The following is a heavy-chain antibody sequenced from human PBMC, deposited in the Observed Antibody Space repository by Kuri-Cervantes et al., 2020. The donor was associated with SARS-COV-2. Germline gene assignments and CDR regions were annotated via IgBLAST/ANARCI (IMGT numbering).Heavy chain of an antibody. CDR1: GGSISSSSYY. D-gene: IGHD6-13*01. CDR2: IYYSGST. Sequence: ESLKFSCTVSGGSISSSSYYWGWIRQPPGKGLEWIGSIYYSGSTYYNPSLKSRVTISVDTSKNQFSLKLSSVTAADTAVYYCARHEYSSSWVDYWGQGTLVTVSS. CDR3: ARHEYSSSWVDY. V-gene: IGHV4-39*01. J-gene: IGHJ4*02.